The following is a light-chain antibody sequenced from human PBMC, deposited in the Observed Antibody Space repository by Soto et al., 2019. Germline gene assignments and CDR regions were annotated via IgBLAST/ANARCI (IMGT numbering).Light chain of an antibody. CDR1: QSISTY. Sequence: DIQMTQSPSSLSASVGDRVTITCRASQSISTYLNWYHQKPGKAPKLLIDAASSLQSGVPSRFSGSGSGTDFTLTISSLQPEDFATHYCQQGYSTPRTFGQGTQVDIX. J-gene: IGKJ1*01. CDR3: QQGYSTPRT. V-gene: IGKV1-39*01. CDR2: AAS.